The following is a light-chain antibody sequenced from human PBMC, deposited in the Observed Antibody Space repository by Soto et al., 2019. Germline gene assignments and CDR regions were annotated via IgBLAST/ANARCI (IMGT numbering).Light chain of an antibody. V-gene: IGKV3-15*01. J-gene: IGKJ4*01. CDR2: GAT. CDR3: QQHNDWPLT. CDR1: QSVSNN. Sequence: EIVMTQSPATLSVSPGERVTLSCRASQSVSNNLAWYQQKPGQAPRLLIYGATATATGIPARFSGSGSGTEFTLTISSLQSEDFAFYYCQQHNDWPLTFGGGTKVEIK.